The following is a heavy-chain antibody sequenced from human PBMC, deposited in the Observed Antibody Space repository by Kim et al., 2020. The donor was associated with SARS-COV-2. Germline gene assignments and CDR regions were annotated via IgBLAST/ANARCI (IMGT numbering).Heavy chain of an antibody. V-gene: IGHV5-10-1*01. J-gene: IGHJ6*02. CDR2: IDPSDSYT. D-gene: IGHD5-18*01. Sequence: GESLKISCKGSGYSFTSYWISWVRQMPGKGLEWMGRIDPSDSYTNYSPSFQGHVTISADKSISTAYLQWSSLKASDTAMYYCARLSWDTAENYYYGMDVWGQGTTVTVSS. CDR3: ARLSWDTAENYYYGMDV. CDR1: GYSFTSYW.